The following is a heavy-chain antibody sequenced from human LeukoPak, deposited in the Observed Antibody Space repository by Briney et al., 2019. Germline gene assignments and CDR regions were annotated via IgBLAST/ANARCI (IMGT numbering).Heavy chain of an antibody. CDR3: ARSGTNNWYSDY. Sequence: GGSLRLSCAASGFTFSSYSFNWVRQVPGKGLEWVSSITTTFYTYYTDSVKGRFTISRDNAKNSLYLQMISLRAEDTAVYYCARSGTNNWYSDYWGQGTLVTVSS. CDR1: GFTFSSYS. CDR2: ITTTFYT. D-gene: IGHD1-1*01. J-gene: IGHJ4*02. V-gene: IGHV3-21*01.